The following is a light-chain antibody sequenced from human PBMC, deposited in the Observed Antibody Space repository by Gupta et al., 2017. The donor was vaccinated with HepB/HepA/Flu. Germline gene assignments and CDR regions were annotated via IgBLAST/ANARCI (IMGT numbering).Light chain of an antibody. CDR3: MQALQTPRT. CDR2: LVS. V-gene: IGKV2-28*01. CDR1: QSLLHSNGYNY. Sequence: DIVMTQSPLSLPVTPGAPAPISCRSSQSLLHSNGYNYLDWYLQKPGQSPQLLIYLVSNRASGVPDRFSGSGSGTDFILKISRVEAEDVGVYYCMQALQTPRTFGQGTKVEIK. J-gene: IGKJ1*01.